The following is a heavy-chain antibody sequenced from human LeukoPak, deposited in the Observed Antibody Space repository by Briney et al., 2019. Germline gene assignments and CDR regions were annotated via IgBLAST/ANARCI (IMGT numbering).Heavy chain of an antibody. CDR1: GGSISSYY. CDR2: IYYSGST. J-gene: IGHJ4*02. CDR3: ARHSNWNYDY. D-gene: IGHD1-7*01. V-gene: IGHV4-59*08. Sequence: PSETLSLTCTVSGGSISSYYWSWIRQPPGKGLEWIGYIYYSGSTNHNPSLKSRVTISLDTSKNQFSLKLSSMTAADTAVHYCARHSNWNYDYWGQGTLVTVSS.